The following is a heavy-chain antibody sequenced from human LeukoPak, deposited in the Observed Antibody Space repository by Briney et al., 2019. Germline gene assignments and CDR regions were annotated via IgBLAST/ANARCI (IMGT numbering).Heavy chain of an antibody. CDR1: GFTFSSYS. V-gene: IGHV3-21*01. Sequence: GGSLRLSCAASGFTFSSYSMNWVRQAPGKGLEWVSSISSSSSYIYYADSVKGRFTISRDNAKNSMYLQMNSLRADDTAVYYCARSRDGYNPLDNWGQGTLVTVSS. J-gene: IGHJ4*02. CDR2: ISSSSSYI. CDR3: ARSRDGYNPLDN. D-gene: IGHD5-24*01.